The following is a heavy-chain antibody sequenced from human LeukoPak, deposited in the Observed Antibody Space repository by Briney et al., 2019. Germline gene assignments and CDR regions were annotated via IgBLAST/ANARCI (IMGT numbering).Heavy chain of an antibody. D-gene: IGHD6-19*01. CDR2: IYHEGST. Sequence: SGTLSLTCGVSGGSISSSNRWSWVRQPPGKGLEWIGEIYHEGSTKYSPSPRSRVTISVDKSRNQFSLKLSSVTAADTAVYYCSAQGGWYIDYWGQGTLVTVSS. CDR3: SAQGGWYIDY. V-gene: IGHV4-4*02. J-gene: IGHJ4*02. CDR1: GGSISSSNR.